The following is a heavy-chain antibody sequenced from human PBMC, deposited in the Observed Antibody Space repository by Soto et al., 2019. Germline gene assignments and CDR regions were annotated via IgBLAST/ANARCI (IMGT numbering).Heavy chain of an antibody. V-gene: IGHV1-69*06. CDR2: IIPILDST. CDR3: ARIPVDTSMIYWLDP. D-gene: IGHD5-18*01. CDR1: GGTFSSYA. Sequence: ASVKVSCKTSGGTFSSYAISWVRQAPGQGLEWMGGIIPILDSTIYAQEFQGRVTITADKSTATAYMDLSRLTSEDTAVYYCARIPVDTSMIYWLDPWGQGTLVTVSS. J-gene: IGHJ5*02.